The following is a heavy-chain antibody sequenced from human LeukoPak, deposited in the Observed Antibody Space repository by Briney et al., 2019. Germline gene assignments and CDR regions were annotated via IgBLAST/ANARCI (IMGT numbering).Heavy chain of an antibody. V-gene: IGHV4-59*01. CDR2: FYYSGST. CDR3: ARSRYGSTNCPYYFDY. CDR1: GGSISSSY. J-gene: IGHJ4*02. D-gene: IGHD2-2*01. Sequence: KPSETLSLTXTVSGGSISSSYWSWIRQPPGKGLELIGFFYYSGSTNYNPSLKSRVTISLDTSKNQFSLKMTSVTAADTAVYYCARSRYGSTNCPYYFDYWGPGTMVTVSS.